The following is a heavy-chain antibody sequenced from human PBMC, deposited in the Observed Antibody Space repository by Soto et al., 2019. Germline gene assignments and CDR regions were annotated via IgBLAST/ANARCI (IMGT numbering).Heavy chain of an antibody. J-gene: IGHJ5*02. CDR1: GYIFMSYG. D-gene: IGHD3-3*01. Sequence: QVQLVQSGAEVKKPGAPVKVSCKASGYIFMSYGISWVRQAPGQGLEWMGWISTYNGNTNYAQKLQGRVTMTTETSTSPAYMELRSLRSDDTAVYYCARDRRKDFWSGQKENWFDPWGQGTLVTVSS. V-gene: IGHV1-18*01. CDR3: ARDRRKDFWSGQKENWFDP. CDR2: ISTYNGNT.